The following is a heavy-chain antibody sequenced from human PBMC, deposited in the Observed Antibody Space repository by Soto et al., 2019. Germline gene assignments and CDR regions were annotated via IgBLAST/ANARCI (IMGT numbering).Heavy chain of an antibody. CDR2: ISGSGGST. CDR3: AKDEYCSGGSCYSNGFDP. CDR1: GFTFSSYA. V-gene: IGHV3-23*01. D-gene: IGHD2-15*01. J-gene: IGHJ5*02. Sequence: EVQLLESGGGLVQPGGSLRLSCAASGFTFSSYAMSWVRQAPGKGLEWVSAISGSGGSTYYADSVKGRFTISRDNSKNTLYLQMNSLRAEDTAVYYCAKDEYCSGGSCYSNGFDPWGQGTLVTVSS.